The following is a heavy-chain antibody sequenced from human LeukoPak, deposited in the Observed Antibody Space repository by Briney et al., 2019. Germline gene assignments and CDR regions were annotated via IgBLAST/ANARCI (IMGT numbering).Heavy chain of an antibody. CDR1: GFTFSSFS. CDR2: INSSSSYI. Sequence: GGSLRLSCAASGFTFSSFSMIWVRQAPGKGRVWVSSINSSSSYIYYADSVKGRFTISRDNAKNSLYLQMNSLRAEDTAVYYCARDDYGDSAGFDYWGQGTLVTVSS. D-gene: IGHD4-17*01. CDR3: ARDDYGDSAGFDY. J-gene: IGHJ4*02. V-gene: IGHV3-21*01.